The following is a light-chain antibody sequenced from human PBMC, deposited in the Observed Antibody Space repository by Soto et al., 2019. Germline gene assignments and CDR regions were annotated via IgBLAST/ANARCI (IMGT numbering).Light chain of an antibody. Sequence: QSVLTQPASVSGSPGQSITISCTGTSSDVGSYNLVSWYQQHPGKAPKLMIYEGSKRPAGVSNRFSGSKSCNTASLTISGLQAEDEADYYCCSYAGSNYVFGTGTKLTVL. CDR1: SSDVGSYNL. CDR2: EGS. V-gene: IGLV2-23*01. CDR3: CSYAGSNYV. J-gene: IGLJ1*01.